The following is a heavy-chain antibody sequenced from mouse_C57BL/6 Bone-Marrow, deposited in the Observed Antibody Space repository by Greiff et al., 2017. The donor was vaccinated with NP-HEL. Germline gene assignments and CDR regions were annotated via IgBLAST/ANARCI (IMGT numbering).Heavy chain of an antibody. V-gene: IGHV1-72*01. Sequence: VQLQQPGAELVKPGASVKLSCKASGYTFTSYWMHWVKQRPGRGLEWIGRIDPNSGGTKYNEKFKSKATLTVDKPSSTAYMQLSSLTSEDSAVYYGARDTTVVAPYWYFDVWGTGTTVTVSS. CDR2: IDPNSGGT. J-gene: IGHJ1*03. D-gene: IGHD1-1*01. CDR1: GYTFTSYW. CDR3: ARDTTVVAPYWYFDV.